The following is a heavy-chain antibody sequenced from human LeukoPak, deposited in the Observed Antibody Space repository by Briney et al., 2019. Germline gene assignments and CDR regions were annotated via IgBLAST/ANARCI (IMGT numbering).Heavy chain of an antibody. V-gene: IGHV3-30*02. Sequence: QPGGSLRLSCAASGFTFRSYGMHWVRQAPGKGLEWVTFIRNDGTTKYYADSVKGQFTISRDNSKNTLYLQMNSLRADDTAVYYCAKSYSSSSWFFEYWGQGTLVTVSS. D-gene: IGHD6-6*01. CDR1: GFTFRSYG. J-gene: IGHJ4*02. CDR3: AKSYSSSSWFFEY. CDR2: IRNDGTTK.